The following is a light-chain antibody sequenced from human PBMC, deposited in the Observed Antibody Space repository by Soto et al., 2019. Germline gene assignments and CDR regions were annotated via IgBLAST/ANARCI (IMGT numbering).Light chain of an antibody. Sequence: DIQMTQSPSSVSASVGDRVTINCRASQAIAGWLAWYKQKPGRAPKLLIYAAAVLQSGVPLRFSGGGSGTDFNLTISSLQPEDFATYYCQQAHSFPWTFGQGTKAEIK. J-gene: IGKJ1*01. CDR1: QAIAGW. V-gene: IGKV1-12*01. CDR3: QQAHSFPWT. CDR2: AAA.